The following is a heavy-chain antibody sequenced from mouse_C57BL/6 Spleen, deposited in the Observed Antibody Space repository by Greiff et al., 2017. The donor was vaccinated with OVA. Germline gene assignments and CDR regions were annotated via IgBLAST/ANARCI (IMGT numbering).Heavy chain of an antibody. J-gene: IGHJ2*01. CDR1: GFNIKDDY. CDR2: IDPENGDT. V-gene: IGHV14-4*01. Sequence: EVQLQQSGAELVRPGASVKLSCTASGFNIKDDYMHWVKQRPEQGLEWIGWIDPENGDTEYASKFQGKATITADTSSNTAYLQLSSLTSDDTAFYYCTPVRAQAKAYYFDYWGQGTTLTVSS. D-gene: IGHD3-2*02. CDR3: TPVRAQAKAYYFDY.